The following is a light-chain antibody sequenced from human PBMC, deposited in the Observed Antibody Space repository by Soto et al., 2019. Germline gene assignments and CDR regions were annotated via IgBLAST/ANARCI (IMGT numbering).Light chain of an antibody. CDR1: QSVSSF. CDR3: QQRSPLT. J-gene: IGKJ2*01. V-gene: IGKV3-11*01. CDR2: DSS. Sequence: EIVLKQSPATLSLSPGKIATLSCRASQSVSSFLAWYQQKPGQAPMRLIYDSSNRATGIPARFSGSGSETDFSLTISSLGPGYFAVYYCQQRSPLTFGQGTKLEIK.